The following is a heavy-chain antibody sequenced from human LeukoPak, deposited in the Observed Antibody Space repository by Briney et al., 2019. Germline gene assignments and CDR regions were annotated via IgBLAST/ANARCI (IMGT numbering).Heavy chain of an antibody. CDR1: GGSISIYY. Sequence: PSETLSLTCTVSGGSISIYYWNWIRQPAGKGLEWIGRIYTNENTFFNPSLKSRVTMSVDTSKNQFSLQLTSVTAADAAVYYCARSSDSSGYYGGGIIDYWGQGTLVTDSS. V-gene: IGHV4-4*07. CDR2: IYTNENT. CDR3: ARSSDSSGYYGGGIIDY. D-gene: IGHD6-19*01. J-gene: IGHJ4*02.